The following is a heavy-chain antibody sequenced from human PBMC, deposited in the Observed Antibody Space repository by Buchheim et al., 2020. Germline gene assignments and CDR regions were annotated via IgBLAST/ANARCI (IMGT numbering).Heavy chain of an antibody. CDR3: AREIAAAGTGNWFDP. Sequence: EVQLVESGGGLVKPGGSLRLSCAASGFTFSSYSMNWVRQAPGKGLEWVSSISSSSSYIYYADSVKGRFTISRDNAKNSLYLQMNSLRAEDTAVYYCAREIAAAGTGNWFDPWGQGTL. CDR1: GFTFSSYS. D-gene: IGHD6-13*01. CDR2: ISSSSSYI. V-gene: IGHV3-21*01. J-gene: IGHJ5*02.